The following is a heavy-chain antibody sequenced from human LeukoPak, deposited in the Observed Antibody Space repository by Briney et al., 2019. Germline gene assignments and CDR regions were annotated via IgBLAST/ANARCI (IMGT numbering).Heavy chain of an antibody. CDR3: AREMDYYYYGMDV. V-gene: IGHV3-30*04. Sequence: PGGYLRLSCAASGFTFSSYAMQWVRQAPGKGLEWVAVISYDGSNKYYADSVKGRFTISRDNSKNTLYLQMNSLRAEDTAVYYCAREMDYYYYGMDVWGQGTTVTVSS. D-gene: IGHD5-24*01. CDR1: GFTFSSYA. J-gene: IGHJ6*02. CDR2: ISYDGSNK.